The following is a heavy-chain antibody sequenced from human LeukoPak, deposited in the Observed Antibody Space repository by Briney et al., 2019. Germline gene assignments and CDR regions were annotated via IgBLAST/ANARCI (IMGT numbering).Heavy chain of an antibody. D-gene: IGHD6-19*01. V-gene: IGHV3-74*01. CDR3: ARPYSSGWDNWFDP. J-gene: IGHJ5*02. CDR2: INSDGSST. CDR1: GFTFSTYW. Sequence: GGSLRLSCAASGFTFSTYWMHWVRQAPGKGLVWVSRINSDGSSTSYADSVKGRFTISRDNAKNTLYLQMNSLRAEDTAVYYCARPYSSGWDNWFDPWGQGTLVTVSS.